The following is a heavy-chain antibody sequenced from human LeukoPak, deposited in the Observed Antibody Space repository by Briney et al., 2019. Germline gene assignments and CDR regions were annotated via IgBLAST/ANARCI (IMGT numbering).Heavy chain of an antibody. D-gene: IGHD3-22*01. Sequence: ASVKVSCKASGYTFTGYYVHWVRQAPGQGLEWMGRINPNSGDTNYAQKFQGRVTMTRDTSASTVYMQLRSLRSEDTAVYYCARGANYYDSSGSSNWLDPWGRGTLVTVSS. V-gene: IGHV1-2*06. J-gene: IGHJ5*02. CDR3: ARGANYYDSSGSSNWLDP. CDR1: GYTFTGYY. CDR2: INPNSGDT.